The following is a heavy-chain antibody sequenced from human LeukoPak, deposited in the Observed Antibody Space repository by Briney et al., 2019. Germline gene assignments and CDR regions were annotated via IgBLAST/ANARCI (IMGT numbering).Heavy chain of an antibody. V-gene: IGHV1-58*01. J-gene: IGHJ3*02. Sequence: GTSVKVSCKASGFTFSSSAVQWVRQARGQRLEWIGWIVVGSGNTNYAQKFQERVTITRGMSTSAAYMELSSLRSEDTAVYYCAAKSGYYRDAFDIWGQGTMVTVSS. CDR2: IVVGSGNT. CDR3: AAKSGYYRDAFDI. CDR1: GFTFSSSA. D-gene: IGHD3-22*01.